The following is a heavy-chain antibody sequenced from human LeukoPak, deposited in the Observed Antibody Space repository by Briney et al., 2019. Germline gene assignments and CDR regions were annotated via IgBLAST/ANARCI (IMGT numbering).Heavy chain of an antibody. V-gene: IGHV3-23*01. D-gene: IGHD2/OR15-2a*01. J-gene: IGHJ4*02. CDR2: ISGSGGST. Sequence: GGSLRLSCAASGFTFSSYAMSWVRQAPGKGLEWVSAISGSGGSTYYADSVKGRFTISKDNAKNTVYLQMDNLRAEDTAVYYCVSFYEAYWGRGTLVTVSS. CDR1: GFTFSSYA. CDR3: VSFYEAY.